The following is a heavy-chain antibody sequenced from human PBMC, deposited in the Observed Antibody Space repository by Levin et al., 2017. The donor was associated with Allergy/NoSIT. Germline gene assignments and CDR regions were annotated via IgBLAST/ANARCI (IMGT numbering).Heavy chain of an antibody. V-gene: IGHV4-61*01. CDR3: ARGDGGAASYWFDS. CDR1: GGSIRSGSYY. D-gene: IGHD6-13*01. CDR2: IYYSGNT. J-gene: IGHJ5*01. Sequence: GSLRLSCTVSGGSIRSGSYYWNWIRQPPGKGLEWIGYIYYSGNTNSNPSLKSRVTISVDTSKNQFSLKLTSVTAADTAMYYCARGDGGAASYWFDSWGQGTLVTVSS.